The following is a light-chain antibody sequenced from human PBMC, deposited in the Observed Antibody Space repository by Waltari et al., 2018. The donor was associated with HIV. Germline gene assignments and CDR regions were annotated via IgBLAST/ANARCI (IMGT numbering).Light chain of an antibody. CDR3: QVWDSSSVV. V-gene: IGLV3-9*01. CDR1: NIGSKT. CDR2: RDS. J-gene: IGLJ2*01. Sequence: SYELTQPLSVSVALGQTARLTCGGNNIGSKTVHCYQQKPGQAPVLGIYRDSNRPSGIPDRFSGSNSGNTATLTISRAQAWDEADYYCQVWDSSSVVFGGGTKLTVL.